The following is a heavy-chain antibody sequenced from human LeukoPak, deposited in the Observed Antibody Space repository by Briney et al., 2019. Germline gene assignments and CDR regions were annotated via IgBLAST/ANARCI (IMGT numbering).Heavy chain of an antibody. D-gene: IGHD4-17*01. CDR1: GYTFTSYD. Sequence: ASVKVSCKASGYTFTSYDINWVRQATGQGLEWMGYMNPNNGNTGYAQKFQGRVTMTRNTSISTAYMELSSLRSEDTAVYYCARDYGDYVLDWFDPWGQGTLVTVSS. J-gene: IGHJ5*02. V-gene: IGHV1-8*01. CDR2: MNPNNGNT. CDR3: ARDYGDYVLDWFDP.